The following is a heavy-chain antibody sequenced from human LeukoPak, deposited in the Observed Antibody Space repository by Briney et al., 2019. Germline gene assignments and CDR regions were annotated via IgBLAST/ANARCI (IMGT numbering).Heavy chain of an antibody. CDR3: ARTQLWSENWFGP. Sequence: SETLSLTCTVSGGSINTYYWSWIRQPPGKGLEWIGYIYYSGNTNYNPSLRSRVTISVGTSKNQFSLNLSSVTAADTAVYYCARTQLWSENWFGPWGQGTLVTVSS. CDR1: GGSINTYY. J-gene: IGHJ5*02. V-gene: IGHV4-59*08. D-gene: IGHD5-18*01. CDR2: IYYSGNT.